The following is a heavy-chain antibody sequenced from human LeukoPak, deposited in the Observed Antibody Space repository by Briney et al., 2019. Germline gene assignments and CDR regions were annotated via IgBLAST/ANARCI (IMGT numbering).Heavy chain of an antibody. J-gene: IGHJ6*02. CDR1: GYTFTSYG. V-gene: IGHV1-18*01. CDR3: ARDPVYYGDVGRLFYSGMDV. CDR2: ISAYNGNT. Sequence: GASVKVSCKASGYTFTSYGFSWVRQAPGQGLEWMGWISAYNGNTNYAQKLQGRVTMTTDTSTSTAYMELRSLRSDDTAAYYCARDPVYYGDVGRLFYSGMDVWGQGTTVTVSS. D-gene: IGHD4-17*01.